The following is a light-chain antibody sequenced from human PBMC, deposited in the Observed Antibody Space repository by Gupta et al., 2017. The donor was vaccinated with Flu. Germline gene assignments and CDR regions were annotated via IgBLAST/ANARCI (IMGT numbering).Light chain of an antibody. J-gene: IGLJ2*01. CDR1: KLGDKF. V-gene: IGLV3-1*01. Sequence: SDLTQPPSFSVSPAQTAGITPPGDKLGDKFACWYQHRPGQSPELVIYEDTKRPSGIPERFSGSNSGNTATLTISGTQAGDEADYYCQAWQNGTHGVFGGGTRLTVL. CDR2: EDT. CDR3: QAWQNGTHGV.